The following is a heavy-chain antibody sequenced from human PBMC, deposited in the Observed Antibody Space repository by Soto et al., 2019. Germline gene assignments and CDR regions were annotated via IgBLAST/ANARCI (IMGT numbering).Heavy chain of an antibody. D-gene: IGHD1-7*01. Sequence: PGGSLRLSCAASGFTFSSSEMNWARQAPGKGLEWVSYISGSGTTIYYAASVKGRFTISRDNAKNSLYLQMNSLRAEDTAVYYCARELAWHYDYWGQGTLVTVSS. CDR1: GFTFSSSE. CDR3: ARELAWHYDY. V-gene: IGHV3-48*03. J-gene: IGHJ4*02. CDR2: ISGSGTTI.